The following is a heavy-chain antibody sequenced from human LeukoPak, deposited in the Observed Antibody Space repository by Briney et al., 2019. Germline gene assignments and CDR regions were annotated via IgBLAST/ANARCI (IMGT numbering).Heavy chain of an antibody. D-gene: IGHD6-19*01. CDR2: IRGDGRTT. Sequence: GGCLRLSCAASGFTFGDYAMHWVRQAPGKGLEWVSLIRGDGRTTSYAGSVKGRFAISRDNSKNSLYLQMSSLRGEDTAIYYCAKDAVAGTWLHYWGQGTLVTVSS. CDR3: AKDAVAGTWLHY. J-gene: IGHJ4*02. V-gene: IGHV3-43*02. CDR1: GFTFGDYA.